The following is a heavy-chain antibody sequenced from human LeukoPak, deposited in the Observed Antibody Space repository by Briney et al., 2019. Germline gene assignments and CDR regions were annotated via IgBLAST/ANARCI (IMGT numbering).Heavy chain of an antibody. V-gene: IGHV3-11*01. Sequence: PGGSLRLSCAAPGFTFSDYYMSWLRQAPGKGLEGVSYISSSGSTIYYADSVKGRFTISRDNAKNSLYLQMNSLRAEDTAVYYCARDDGVVVPAAIADYWGQGTLVTVSS. D-gene: IGHD2-2*01. CDR2: ISSSGSTI. J-gene: IGHJ4*02. CDR1: GFTFSDYY. CDR3: ARDDGVVVPAAIADY.